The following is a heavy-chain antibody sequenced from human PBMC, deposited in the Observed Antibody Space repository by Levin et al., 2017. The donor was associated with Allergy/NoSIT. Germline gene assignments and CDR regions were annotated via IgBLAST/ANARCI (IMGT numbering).Heavy chain of an antibody. Sequence: GESLKISCQGSGYSFSSYWIAWVRQMPGKGLEWMGIIYPGDSDTRYSPSFQGQVTISADKSSSTAYLQWSSLKASDTAMYYCAKSMVRGVIGSAVDDWGQGTLVTVSS. V-gene: IGHV5-51*01. CDR3: AKSMVRGVIGSAVDD. J-gene: IGHJ4*02. D-gene: IGHD3-10*01. CDR1: GYSFSSYW. CDR2: IYPGDSDT.